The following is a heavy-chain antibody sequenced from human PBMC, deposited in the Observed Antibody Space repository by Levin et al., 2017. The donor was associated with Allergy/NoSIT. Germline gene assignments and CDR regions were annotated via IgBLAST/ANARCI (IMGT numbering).Heavy chain of an antibody. V-gene: IGHV3-7*01. D-gene: IGHD2-15*01. CDR3: ARELYCSGGSCHYFFDY. J-gene: IGHJ4*02. CDR2: IKQDGSEK. Sequence: ETLSLTCAASGFTFSSYWMSWVRQAPGKGLEWVANIKQDGSEKYYVDSVKGRFTISRDNAKNSLYLQMNSLRAEDTAVYYCARELYCSGGSCHYFFDYWGQGTLVTVSS. CDR1: GFTFSSYW.